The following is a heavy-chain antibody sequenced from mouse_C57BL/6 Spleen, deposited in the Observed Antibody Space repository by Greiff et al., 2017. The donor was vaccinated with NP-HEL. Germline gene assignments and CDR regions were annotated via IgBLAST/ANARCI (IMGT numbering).Heavy chain of an antibody. D-gene: IGHD2-1*01. CDR2: ISSVSSTI. V-gene: IGHV5-17*01. CDR3: ARELHWHFDY. J-gene: IGHJ2*01. Sequence: EVMLVESGGGLVKPGGSLKLSCAASGFTFSDYGMHWVRQAPEKGLEWVAYISSVSSTIYYADTVKGRFTISRDNAKNTLFLQMTSLRSEDTAMYYCARELHWHFDYWGQGTTLTVSS. CDR1: GFTFSDYG.